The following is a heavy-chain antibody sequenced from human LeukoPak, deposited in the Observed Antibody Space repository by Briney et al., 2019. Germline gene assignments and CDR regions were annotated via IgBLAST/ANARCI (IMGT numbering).Heavy chain of an antibody. J-gene: IGHJ4*02. V-gene: IGHV3-49*04. CDR2: IRSKAYGGTT. Sequence: GGSLRLSCTASGFTFGDYAMSWVRQAPGKGLEWVGFIRSKAYGGTTEYAASVKGRFTISRDDSKSIAYLQMNSLKTEDTAVYYCTRDVDTAIASADYWGQGTLVTVSS. CDR1: GFTFGDYA. D-gene: IGHD5-18*01. CDR3: TRDVDTAIASADY.